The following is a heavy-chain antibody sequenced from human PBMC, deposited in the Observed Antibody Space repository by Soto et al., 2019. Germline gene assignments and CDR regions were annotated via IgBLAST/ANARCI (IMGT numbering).Heavy chain of an antibody. Sequence: SETLPLTCTVSGVSIISSSYYWGLIRQPPGKGLEWIGSIYYSGSTYYNPSLKSRVTISVDTSKNQFSLKLSSVTAADTAVYYGAIRSSGIAVAGTVDLGQGTLVTVSS. CDR3: AIRSSGIAVAGTVD. J-gene: IGHJ4*02. V-gene: IGHV4-39*01. CDR1: GVSIISSSYY. CDR2: IYYSGST. D-gene: IGHD6-19*01.